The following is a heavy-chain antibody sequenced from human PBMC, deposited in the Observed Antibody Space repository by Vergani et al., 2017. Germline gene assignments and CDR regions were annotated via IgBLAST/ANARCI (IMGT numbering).Heavy chain of an antibody. Sequence: VQLVESGGGVVQPGRSLRLSCAASGFTFSSYAMHWVRQAPGKGLEWVAVISYDGSNKYYADSVKGRFTISRDNAKNSLYLQMNSLRAEDTAVYYCAREKGGCSSTSGYAGFVGRAAMDVWGKGTTVTVSS. CDR2: ISYDGSNK. J-gene: IGHJ6*04. CDR3: AREKGGCSSTSGYAGFVGRAAMDV. V-gene: IGHV3-30-3*01. CDR1: GFTFSSYA. D-gene: IGHD2-2*01.